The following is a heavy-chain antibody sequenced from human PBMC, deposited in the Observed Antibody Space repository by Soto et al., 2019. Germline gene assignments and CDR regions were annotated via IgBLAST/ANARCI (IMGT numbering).Heavy chain of an antibody. CDR1: GYTFTGYY. D-gene: IGHD2-2*01. CDR3: ARGWEYQLLSNWFDP. CDR2: INPNSGGT. Sequence: ASVKVSGKASGYTFTGYYMHWVRQAPGQGPEWMGWINPNSGGTNYAQKFQGRATMTRDTSISTAYMELSRLRSDDTAVYYCARGWEYQLLSNWFDPWGQGTLVTVSS. J-gene: IGHJ5*02. V-gene: IGHV1-2*02.